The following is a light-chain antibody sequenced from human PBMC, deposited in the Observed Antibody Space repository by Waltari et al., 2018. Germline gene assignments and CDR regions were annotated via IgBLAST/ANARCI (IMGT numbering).Light chain of an antibody. CDR1: QRISSW. CDR3: QQYNSYPWT. CDR2: KAS. V-gene: IGKV1-5*03. Sequence: TWRASQRISSWLAWYQQKPVKAPKLLIYKASSLESGVPSRFSGSGSGTEFTLTISSLQPDDFATYYCQQYNSYPWTFGQGTKVEIK. J-gene: IGKJ1*01.